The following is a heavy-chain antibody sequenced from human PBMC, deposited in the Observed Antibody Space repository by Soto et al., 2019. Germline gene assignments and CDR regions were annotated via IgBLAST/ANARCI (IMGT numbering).Heavy chain of an antibody. Sequence: PSETLSLTCTVSGGSISSSSYYRGWIRQPPGKGLEWIGSIYYSGSTYYNPSLKSRVTISVDTSKNQFSLKLSSVTAADTAVYYCAGGPSSCSSTSCYPSSWFDPWGQGTLVTVSS. D-gene: IGHD2-2*01. CDR1: GGSISSSSYY. V-gene: IGHV4-39*01. CDR3: AGGPSSCSSTSCYPSSWFDP. CDR2: IYYSGST. J-gene: IGHJ5*02.